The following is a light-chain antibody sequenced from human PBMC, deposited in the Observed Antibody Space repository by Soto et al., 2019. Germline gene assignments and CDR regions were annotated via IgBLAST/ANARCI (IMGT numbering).Light chain of an antibody. CDR3: QQYNNWWT. CDR2: AAS. Sequence: DIQMTHSPSSLSASVGDRVTITCRASQGISTYLNWYQQRPGKAPKLLIYAASSLQSGVPSRFSGSGSETHFTLTISSLQPEDFATYSCQQYNNWWTFGQGTKVDIK. CDR1: QGISTY. J-gene: IGKJ1*01. V-gene: IGKV1-39*01.